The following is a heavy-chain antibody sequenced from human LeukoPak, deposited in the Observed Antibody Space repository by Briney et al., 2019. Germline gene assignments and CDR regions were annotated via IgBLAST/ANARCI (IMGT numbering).Heavy chain of an antibody. CDR2: IYYSGST. D-gene: IGHD6-19*01. CDR1: GGSISHFL. V-gene: IGHV4-59*01. Sequence: SETLSLTCTISGGSISHFLWSWIRQPPGKGLEWIGYIYYSGSTKYNPSLKSRVAISIDTSKNQFSLKLSSVTAADTAVYYCGRDSLGSGGTYYWGPGTLVTASS. J-gene: IGHJ4*02. CDR3: GRDSLGSGGTYY.